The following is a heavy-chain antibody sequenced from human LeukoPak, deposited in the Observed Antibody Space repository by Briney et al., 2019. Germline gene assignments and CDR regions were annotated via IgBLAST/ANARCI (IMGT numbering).Heavy chain of an antibody. CDR2: TGST. J-gene: IGHJ3*02. D-gene: IGHD3-10*01. CDR3: ARLGPFYYGSGTVYNAFDI. CDR1: GGSIIGHY. Sequence: PSETLSLTCTVSGGSIIGHYWSWVRQFPGKGLEFIAYTGSTNYNPSHQSRVTISVDTSKNQFSLKLNSVAAADTAVYYCARLGPFYYGSGTVYNAFDIWGQGTKVSVSS. V-gene: IGHV4-59*08.